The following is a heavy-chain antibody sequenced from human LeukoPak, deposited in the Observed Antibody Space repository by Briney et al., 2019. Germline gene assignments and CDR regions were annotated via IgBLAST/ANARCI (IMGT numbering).Heavy chain of an antibody. Sequence: GGSLRLSCATSGLTFENYAMYWVRQVPGKGLEWVSGISWNSGGIGYADSVKGRFTISRDNAKKSLYLQMNSLRAEDTALYYCAKDGSATVTSSYGLDVWGQGTTVTVSS. D-gene: IGHD4-17*01. CDR2: ISWNSGGI. V-gene: IGHV3-9*01. CDR1: GLTFENYA. J-gene: IGHJ6*02. CDR3: AKDGSATVTSSYGLDV.